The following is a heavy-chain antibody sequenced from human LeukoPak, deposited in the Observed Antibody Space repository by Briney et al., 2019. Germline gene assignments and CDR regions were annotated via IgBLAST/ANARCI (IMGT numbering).Heavy chain of an antibody. CDR2: IKQDGSEK. CDR3: AREEGFYGSGSFDY. D-gene: IGHD3-10*01. Sequence: PGGSLRLSCAASGFTFSSYWMSWVRQAPGKGLEWVANIKQDGSEKYYVDSVKGRFTISRDNAKNSLHLQMNSLRAEDTAVYYCAREEGFYGSGSFDYWGQGTLVTVSS. CDR1: GFTFSSYW. J-gene: IGHJ4*02. V-gene: IGHV3-7*01.